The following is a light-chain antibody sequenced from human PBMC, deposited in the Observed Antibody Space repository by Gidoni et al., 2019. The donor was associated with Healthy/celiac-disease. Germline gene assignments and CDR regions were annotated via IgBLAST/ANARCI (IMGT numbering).Light chain of an antibody. CDR2: DAS. CDR1: QSVSSY. V-gene: IGKV3-11*01. Sequence: IVFTHSPATLSLSPGERATLSCKASQSVSSYLAWYQQKPGQAPRLRIYDASNRATGIPARFSGSGSGTDFTRTISSLETEDCAVYYCQQRSNWPPGTFGPGTKVDIK. J-gene: IGKJ3*01. CDR3: QQRSNWPPGT.